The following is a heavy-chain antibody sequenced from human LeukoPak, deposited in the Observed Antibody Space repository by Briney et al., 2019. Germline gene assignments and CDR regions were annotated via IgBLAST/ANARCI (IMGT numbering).Heavy chain of an antibody. CDR1: GGSISSYY. V-gene: IGHV4-59*12. D-gene: IGHD4-11*01. J-gene: IGHJ5*02. CDR2: IYNSGST. Sequence: SETLSLTCTVSGGSISSYYWSWIRQPPGKGLEWIGYIYNSGSTNYNPSLKSRVTISVDTSKNQFSLKLSSVTAADTAVYYCARMVESTVTIALENWFDPWGQGTLVTVSS. CDR3: ARMVESTVTIALENWFDP.